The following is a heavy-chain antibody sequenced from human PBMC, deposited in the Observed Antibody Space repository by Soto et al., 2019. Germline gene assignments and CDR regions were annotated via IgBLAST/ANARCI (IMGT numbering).Heavy chain of an antibody. Sequence: QVQLVPSGAEVKNPGASVKVSCKASGYTFTNYYIHWVRQAPGQGLEWMAIINPNGGSTNYAQEFQGRVTLARDTLTNTVYMELSSRRSEDNAIYYCARGLAAGDYWGQGTLVTVSS. D-gene: IGHD6-13*01. CDR2: INPNGGST. V-gene: IGHV1-46*01. CDR3: ARGLAAGDY. CDR1: GYTFTNYY. J-gene: IGHJ4*02.